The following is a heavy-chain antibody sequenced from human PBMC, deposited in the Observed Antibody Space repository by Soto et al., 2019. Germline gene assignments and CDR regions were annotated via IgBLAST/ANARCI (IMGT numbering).Heavy chain of an antibody. J-gene: IGHJ1*01. V-gene: IGHV3-33*01. Sequence: GGSLRLSCAASGFTFSSYGMHWVRQAPGKGLEWVAVIWYDGSNKYYADSVKGRFTISRDNSKNTLYLQMNSLRAEDTAVYYCARGDTGIAAAGGAEYFQHWGQGTLVTVSS. CDR2: IWYDGSNK. D-gene: IGHD6-13*01. CDR3: ARGDTGIAAAGGAEYFQH. CDR1: GFTFSSYG.